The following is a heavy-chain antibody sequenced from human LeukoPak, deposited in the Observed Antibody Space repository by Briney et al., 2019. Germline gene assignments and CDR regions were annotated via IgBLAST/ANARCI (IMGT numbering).Heavy chain of an antibody. CDR1: GYTLTSYG. D-gene: IGHD2-15*01. CDR2: ISAYNGNT. V-gene: IGHV1-18*01. Sequence: ASVKVSCKAPGYTLTSYGISWVRQAPGQGLEWMGRISAYNGNTNYAQKLQGRVTMTTDTSTSTAYMELRSLRSDDTAVYYCARAGGGYCSGGSCEIFDYWGQGTLVTVSS. J-gene: IGHJ4*02. CDR3: ARAGGGYCSGGSCEIFDY.